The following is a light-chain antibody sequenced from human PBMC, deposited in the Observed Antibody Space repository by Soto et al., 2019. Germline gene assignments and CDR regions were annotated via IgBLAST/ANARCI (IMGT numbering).Light chain of an antibody. Sequence: QSVLTQPPSVSGAPGQRVTISCTGSSSNIGAGFDVHWYQQLPGTAPKLLIYRNTHRPSGVPGRFSASTSDSSASLAITGLQAEAEAAYYCQAYDNSLVFGTGTKLTVL. CDR1: SSNIGAGFD. V-gene: IGLV1-40*01. J-gene: IGLJ1*01. CDR2: RNT. CDR3: QAYDNSLV.